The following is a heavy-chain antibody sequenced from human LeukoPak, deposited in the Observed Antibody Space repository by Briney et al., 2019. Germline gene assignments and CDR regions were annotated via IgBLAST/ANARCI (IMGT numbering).Heavy chain of an antibody. CDR2: MYYSGTT. D-gene: IGHD3-9*01. Sequence: SETLSLTCTVSGGSLSSSSFYWGWIRQAPGKGLEWVASMYYSGTTYYNPSLKSRVTMSVDESKHEFSLKLTSVTAADTAVYYCASGGLVSRYLDHWGQGTLVTVSS. CDR1: GGSLSSSSFY. V-gene: IGHV4-39*07. CDR3: ASGGLVSRYLDH. J-gene: IGHJ4*02.